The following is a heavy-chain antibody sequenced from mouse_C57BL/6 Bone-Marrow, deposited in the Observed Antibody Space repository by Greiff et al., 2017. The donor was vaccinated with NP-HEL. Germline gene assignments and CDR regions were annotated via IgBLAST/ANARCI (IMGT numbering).Heavy chain of an antibody. Sequence: QVQLQQSGAELARPGASVKLSCKASGYTFTSYGISWVKQRTGPGLEWIGEIYPRSGNTYYNEKFKGKATLTADKSSSTAYMELRSLTSEDSAVYFCARSPPYYYGSSSWYFDVWGTGTTVTVSS. V-gene: IGHV1-81*01. CDR3: ARSPPYYYGSSSWYFDV. CDR1: GYTFTSYG. D-gene: IGHD1-1*01. CDR2: IYPRSGNT. J-gene: IGHJ1*03.